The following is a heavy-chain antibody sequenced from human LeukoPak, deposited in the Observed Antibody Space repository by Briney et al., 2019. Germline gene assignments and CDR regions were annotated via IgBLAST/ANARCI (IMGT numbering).Heavy chain of an antibody. D-gene: IGHD3-22*01. Sequence: GRSLRLSCAASGFTFSSYGMHWVRQAPGKGLEWVAVISYDGSNKYYADSVKGRFTISRDNAKNSLYLQMNSLRDEDTAVYYCARDRSYYYGSSGRDWGQGTLVTVSS. CDR1: GFTFSSYG. V-gene: IGHV3-30*03. CDR3: ARDRSYYYGSSGRD. J-gene: IGHJ4*02. CDR2: ISYDGSNK.